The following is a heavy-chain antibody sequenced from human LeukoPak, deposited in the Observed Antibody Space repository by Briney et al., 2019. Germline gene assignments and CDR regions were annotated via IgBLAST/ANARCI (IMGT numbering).Heavy chain of an antibody. Sequence: PGGSLRLSCAGSGFTFSSHWIGWVRQAPGKGLEWVGFIRSKAYGETADYAAPVRGRFTISRDDSKAIAYLQMNSLKTEDTAVYHCTRDRGAYNLYDYWGQGTLVTVSS. CDR2: IRSKAYGETA. D-gene: IGHD1-1*01. CDR3: TRDRGAYNLYDY. V-gene: IGHV3-49*04. CDR1: GFTFSSHW. J-gene: IGHJ4*02.